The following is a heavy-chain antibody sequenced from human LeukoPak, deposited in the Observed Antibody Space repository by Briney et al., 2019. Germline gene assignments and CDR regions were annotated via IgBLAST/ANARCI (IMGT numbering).Heavy chain of an antibody. Sequence: GGSLRLSCAASGFTFNIAWMNWVRQAPGRGLEWVGRIKSKTDGGTTVYAAPVKGRFTISRDDSKNTLYLQMNSLKTEDTALYYCTTLTMIRRDHADYWGQGTLVTVSS. CDR1: GFTFNIAW. V-gene: IGHV3-15*01. D-gene: IGHD3-10*01. CDR3: TTLTMIRRDHADY. CDR2: IKSKTDGGTT. J-gene: IGHJ4*02.